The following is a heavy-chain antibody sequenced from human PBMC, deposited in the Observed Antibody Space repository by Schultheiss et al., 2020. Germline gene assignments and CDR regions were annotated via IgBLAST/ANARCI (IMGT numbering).Heavy chain of an antibody. CDR2: ISSSGSLI. V-gene: IGHV3-48*04. Sequence: GGSLRLSCAASGFTFSSYGMHWVRQAPGKGLEWVSYISSSGSLIYYSDFVKGRFSISRDNAKNSLYLQMNSLRVEDTAVYYCVSRLGDSSSWYWFDSWGQGTLVTVFS. CDR3: VSRLGDSSSWYWFDS. D-gene: IGHD6-13*01. CDR1: GFTFSSYG. J-gene: IGHJ5*01.